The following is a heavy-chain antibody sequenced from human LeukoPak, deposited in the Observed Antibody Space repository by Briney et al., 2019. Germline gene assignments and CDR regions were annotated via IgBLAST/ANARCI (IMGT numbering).Heavy chain of an antibody. Sequence: SGTLSLTCVVSGGSISSYNWWSWVRQPPGKGLEWIGEIYHSGSTNYNPSLKSRVTISLDKSKNQFSLKLSSVTAADTAVYYCASTAAAGTRLAWFDPWGQGTLVTVSS. CDR3: ASTAAAGTRLAWFDP. D-gene: IGHD6-13*01. CDR2: IYHSGST. CDR1: GGSISSYNW. J-gene: IGHJ5*02. V-gene: IGHV4-4*02.